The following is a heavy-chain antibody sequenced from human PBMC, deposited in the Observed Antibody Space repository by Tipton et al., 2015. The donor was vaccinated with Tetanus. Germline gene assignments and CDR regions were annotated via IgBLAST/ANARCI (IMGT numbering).Heavy chain of an antibody. D-gene: IGHD2-15*01. Sequence: QSGAEVKKPGASVKVSCKASGYTFTSYGISWVRQAPGQGLEWMGWISAYNGNTNYAQKLQGRVTMTTDTSTSTAYMELRSLRSDDTAVDYCARTLRSCYYYYGMDVWGQGTTVTVSS. V-gene: IGHV1-18*01. CDR3: ARTLRSCYYYYGMDV. J-gene: IGHJ6*02. CDR2: ISAYNGNT. CDR1: GYTFTSYG.